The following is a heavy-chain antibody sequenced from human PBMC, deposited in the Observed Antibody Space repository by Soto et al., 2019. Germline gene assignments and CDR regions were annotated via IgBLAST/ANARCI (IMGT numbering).Heavy chain of an antibody. V-gene: IGHV3-21*01. Sequence: GGSLRLSCAASGFTFSSYSMNWVRQAPGKGLEWVSSISSSSSYIYYADSVKGRFTISRDNAKNSLYLQMNSLRAEDTAVYYCARVRLGPSLYYYYMDVWGKGTTVTVSS. CDR1: GFTFSSYS. CDR3: ARVRLGPSLYYYYMDV. D-gene: IGHD3-16*01. CDR2: ISSSSSYI. J-gene: IGHJ6*03.